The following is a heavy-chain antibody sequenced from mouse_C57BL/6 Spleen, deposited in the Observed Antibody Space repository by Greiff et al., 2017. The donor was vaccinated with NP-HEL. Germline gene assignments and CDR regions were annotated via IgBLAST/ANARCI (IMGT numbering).Heavy chain of an antibody. CDR1: GYTFTDYY. D-gene: IGHD2-5*01. J-gene: IGHJ4*01. Sequence: VQLQQSGPELVKPGASVKISCKASGYTFTDYYMNWVKQSHGKSLEWIGDINPNNGGTSYNQKFKGKATLTVDKSSSTAYMELRSLTSEDSAVYYCARWSNAFAMDYWGQGTSVTVSS. CDR2: INPNNGGT. V-gene: IGHV1-26*01. CDR3: ARWSNAFAMDY.